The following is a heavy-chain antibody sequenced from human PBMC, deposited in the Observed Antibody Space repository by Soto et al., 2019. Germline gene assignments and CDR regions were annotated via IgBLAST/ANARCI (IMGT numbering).Heavy chain of an antibody. CDR2: ITSVSDVI. Sequence: EVQLVESGGGLAQPGGSLRLSCAASGFPFNTYSMNWVRLAPGKGLDWVSYITSVSDVIYYADSVKGRFTISRDNAKNSLYLQMNSLRDEDTAVYYCARVFCSGGRCYLGTFDVWGQGTMVTVSS. D-gene: IGHD2-15*01. J-gene: IGHJ3*01. CDR1: GFPFNTYS. CDR3: ARVFCSGGRCYLGTFDV. V-gene: IGHV3-48*02.